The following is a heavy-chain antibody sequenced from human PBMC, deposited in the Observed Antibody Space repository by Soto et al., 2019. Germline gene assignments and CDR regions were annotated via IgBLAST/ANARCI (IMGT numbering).Heavy chain of an antibody. CDR3: AKDFRAPPTYGDYEMADAFDI. CDR2: ISGSGGST. D-gene: IGHD4-17*01. V-gene: IGHV3-23*01. Sequence: GGSLRLSCAASGFTFSSYAMSWVRQAPGKGLEWVSAISGSGGSTYYADSVKGRFTISRDNSKNTLYLQMNSLRAEDTAVYYCAKDFRAPPTYGDYEMADAFDIWGQGTMVTVSS. CDR1: GFTFSSYA. J-gene: IGHJ3*02.